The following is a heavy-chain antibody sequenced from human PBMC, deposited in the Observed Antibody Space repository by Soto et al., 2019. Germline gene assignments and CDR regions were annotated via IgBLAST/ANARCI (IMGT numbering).Heavy chain of an antibody. CDR1: GGSVGSYH. V-gene: IGHV4-59*02. J-gene: IGHJ4*02. D-gene: IGHD3-10*01. CDR3: ARIGYGSGLYCFDY. CDR2: IAYSGTT. Sequence: QVQLQQSGPGLVKPSETLSLTCTVSGGSVGSYHWTWIRQPPGKGLEWIGYIAYSGTTNYNPSLKSRVTISTDTSRNQISLKLGSVTAADTAVYYCARIGYGSGLYCFDYWGQGTLVTVSS.